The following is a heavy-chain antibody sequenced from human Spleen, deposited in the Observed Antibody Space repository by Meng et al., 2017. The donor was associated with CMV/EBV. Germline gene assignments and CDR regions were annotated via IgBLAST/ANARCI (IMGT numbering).Heavy chain of an antibody. D-gene: IGHD4-23*01. Sequence: ASVKVSCKTSGYTFTSYDINWVRQATGQGLEWMGWMNPNSGNTGYAQKFQGRVTMTRNTSISTAYMELSSLRSEDTAVYYCAYERDYGGDSILWFDPWGQGTLVTVS. CDR1: GYTFTSYD. V-gene: IGHV1-8*01. CDR3: AYERDYGGDSILWFDP. J-gene: IGHJ5*02. CDR2: MNPNSGNT.